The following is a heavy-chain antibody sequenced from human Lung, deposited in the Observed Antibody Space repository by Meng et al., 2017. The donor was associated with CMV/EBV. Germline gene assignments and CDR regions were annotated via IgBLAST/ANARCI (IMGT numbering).Heavy chain of an antibody. D-gene: IGHD6-6*01. CDR2: ISYDGSNK. CDR1: GFTFSSYA. J-gene: IGHJ3*02. CDR3: ARGGYSSSSGAFDI. V-gene: IGHV3-30-3*01. Sequence: SCAASGFTFSSYAMHWVRQAPGKGLEWVAVISYDGSNKYYADSVKGRFTISRDNSKNTLYLQMNSLRAEDTAVYYCARGGYSSSSGAFDIWGPGTXVTVSS.